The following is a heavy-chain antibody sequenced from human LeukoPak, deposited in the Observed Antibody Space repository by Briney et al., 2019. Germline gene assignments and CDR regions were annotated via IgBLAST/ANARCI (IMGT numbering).Heavy chain of an antibody. Sequence: GGSLRLSCAASGFTFSSFDMHWVRQPTGQGLEWVSTIGTASDTYYPGSVEGRFSLSRDNAKNSLYLQMNSLTAGDTAVYYCARGPPRGKYYYMDVWGKGTTVTVSS. CDR1: GFTFSSFD. V-gene: IGHV3-13*01. J-gene: IGHJ6*03. CDR2: IGTASDT. CDR3: ARGPPRGKYYYMDV. D-gene: IGHD1-1*01.